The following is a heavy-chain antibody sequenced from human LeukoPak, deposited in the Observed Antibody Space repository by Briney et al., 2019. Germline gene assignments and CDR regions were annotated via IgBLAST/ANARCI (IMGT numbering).Heavy chain of an antibody. CDR3: ARPQLLSPFDI. CDR2: IIPILGIE. CDR1: GGTFSSYA. J-gene: IGHJ3*02. Sequence: SVKVSCKASGGTFSSYAISWVRQAPGQGLEWMGRIIPILGIENYAQKFQGRVTITADKSTSTAYMELSRLKSDDTAVYYCARPQLLSPFDIWGKGTMVTVSS. V-gene: IGHV1-69*04. D-gene: IGHD2-2*01.